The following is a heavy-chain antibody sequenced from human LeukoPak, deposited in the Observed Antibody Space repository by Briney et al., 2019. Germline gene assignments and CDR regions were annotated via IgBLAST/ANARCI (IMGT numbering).Heavy chain of an antibody. D-gene: IGHD6-13*01. CDR2: IYTSGNS. V-gene: IGHV4-61*02. Sequence: SETLSLTCTVSGGSINSGTYYWSWIRQPAGKGLEWIGRIYTSGNSNYNPSLKSRVIISIDTSKNQFSLKLRSVTAADTAVYYCARDFGSVFEYGKLVNDYWGQGTLVTVSS. CDR3: ARDFGSVFEYGKLVNDY. CDR1: GGSINSGTYY. J-gene: IGHJ4*02.